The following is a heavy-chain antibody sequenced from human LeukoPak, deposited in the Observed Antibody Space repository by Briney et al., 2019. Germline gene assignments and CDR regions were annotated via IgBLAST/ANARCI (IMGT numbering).Heavy chain of an antibody. V-gene: IGHV3-66*01. CDR2: IYSGGNT. Sequence: GGSLRLSCAASGFTVSSNYMSWVRQAPGKGLEWVSIIYSGGNTYYADSVKGRFTISRDNSKNTLYLQMNSLRAEGTAVYYCASIMRGYYDSRGTLFDYWGQGTLVTVSS. D-gene: IGHD3-22*01. CDR3: ASIMRGYYDSRGTLFDY. J-gene: IGHJ4*02. CDR1: GFTVSSNY.